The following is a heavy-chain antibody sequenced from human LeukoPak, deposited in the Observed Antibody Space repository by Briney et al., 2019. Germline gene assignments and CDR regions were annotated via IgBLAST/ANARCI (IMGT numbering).Heavy chain of an antibody. Sequence: PGGSLRLSCAASGFTFSNAWMSWVRQAPGKGLEWVGRIKSKTDGGTTDYAAPVKGRFTISRDDSENTLYLQMNSLKTEDTAVYYCTTGDYYDSSGYPNWGQGTLVTVSS. J-gene: IGHJ4*02. D-gene: IGHD3-22*01. V-gene: IGHV3-15*01. CDR2: IKSKTDGGTT. CDR3: TTGDYYDSSGYPN. CDR1: GFTFSNAW.